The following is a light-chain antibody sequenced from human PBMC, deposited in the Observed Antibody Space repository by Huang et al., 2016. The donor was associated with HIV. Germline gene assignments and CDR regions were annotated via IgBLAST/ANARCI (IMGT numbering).Light chain of an antibody. J-gene: IGKJ2*01. CDR3: QQYYTTPYT. CDR1: QSVSYSSNNKHY. CDR2: GAS. V-gene: IGKV4-1*01. Sequence: DIVVTQSPDSLAVSLGVRATITCKTSQSVSYSSNNKHYVSWYQQKPRQNTRLIIYGASPRESGVPDRFSGSGSGIDFTLTISNLQAEDVAVYYCQQYYTTPYTFGQGTKLEI.